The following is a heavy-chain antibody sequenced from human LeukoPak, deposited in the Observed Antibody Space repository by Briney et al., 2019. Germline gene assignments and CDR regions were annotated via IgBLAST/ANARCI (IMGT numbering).Heavy chain of an antibody. J-gene: IGHJ4*02. Sequence: TGGSLRLSCAASGFIFSDFGIHRVRQTPDKGLEWVAFIRYDESNTYYGDSVKGRFTISRDTSRNTVYLQMNSLRAEDTAVYYCARGLTYGPYINFDYWGQGTLVTVSS. D-gene: IGHD4-17*01. CDR3: ARGLTYGPYINFDY. CDR2: IRYDESNT. CDR1: GFIFSDFG. V-gene: IGHV3-30*02.